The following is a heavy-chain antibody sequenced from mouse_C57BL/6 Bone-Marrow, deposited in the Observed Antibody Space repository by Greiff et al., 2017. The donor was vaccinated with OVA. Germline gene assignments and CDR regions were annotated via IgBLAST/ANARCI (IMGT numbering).Heavy chain of an antibody. V-gene: IGHV5-16*01. CDR3: ARDGPPANYAMDY. J-gene: IGHJ4*01. CDR1: GFTFSDYY. Sequence: EVMLVESEGGLVQPGSSMKLSCTASGFTFSDYYMAWVRQVPEKGLEWVANINYDGSSTYYLDSLKSRFIISRDNAKNILYLQMSSLKSEDTATYYCARDGPPANYAMDYWGQGTSVTVSS. CDR2: INYDGSST.